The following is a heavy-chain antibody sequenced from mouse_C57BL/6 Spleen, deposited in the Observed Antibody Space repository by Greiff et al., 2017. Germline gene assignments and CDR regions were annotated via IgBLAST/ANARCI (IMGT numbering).Heavy chain of an antibody. J-gene: IGHJ4*01. CDR2: IWSGGST. V-gene: IGHV2-2*01. CDR3: ARNRGYYSNYGGAMDY. Sequence: VQLVESGPGLVQPSQSLSITCTVSGFSLTSYGVHWVRQSPGKGLEWLGVIWSGGSTDYNAAFISRLSISKDNSKSQVFFKMNSLQADDTAIYYCARNRGYYSNYGGAMDYWGQGTSVTVSA. D-gene: IGHD2-5*01. CDR1: GFSLTSYG.